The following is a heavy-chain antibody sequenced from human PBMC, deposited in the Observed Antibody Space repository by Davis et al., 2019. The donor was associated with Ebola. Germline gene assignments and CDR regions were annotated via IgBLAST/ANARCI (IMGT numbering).Heavy chain of an antibody. D-gene: IGHD4-11*01. Sequence: PSETLSLTCTVSGGSITSSSYYWAWIRQPPGKGLEWIGSLYYSGNTYYNPSLNNRVTISLDASKNELSLRLNSVTAADTAIYYCARQRYSNYAWFDPWGQGTLVTVSS. J-gene: IGHJ5*02. CDR3: ARQRYSNYAWFDP. CDR1: GGSITSSSYY. CDR2: LYYSGNT. V-gene: IGHV4-39*01.